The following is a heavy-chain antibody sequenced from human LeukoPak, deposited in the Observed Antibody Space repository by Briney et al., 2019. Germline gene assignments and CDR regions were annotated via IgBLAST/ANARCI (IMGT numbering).Heavy chain of an antibody. CDR1: GFTFSSYG. J-gene: IGHJ5*02. CDR3: ARDLRYCSSTSCPTYDWFDP. D-gene: IGHD2-2*01. CDR2: IWYDGSNK. V-gene: IGHV3-33*01. Sequence: GRSLRLSCAASGFTFSSYGMHWVRQAPGKGLEWVAVIWYDGSNKYYADSVKGRFTISRDNSKNTLYLQMNSLRAEDTAVYYCARDLRYCSSTSCPTYDWFDPWGQGTLVTVSS.